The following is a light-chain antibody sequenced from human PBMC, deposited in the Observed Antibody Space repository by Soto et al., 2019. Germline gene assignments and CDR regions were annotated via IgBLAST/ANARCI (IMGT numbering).Light chain of an antibody. Sequence: EIVLTQSPGTLSLSPGERATLSCRASQSVNDNHLAWYQQKPGQAPRLLIYTTANRATGIPDRFSGSGSGTDFILTIRRLEPEDFAVYYCQQYGSSLSITFGQGTRLEIK. CDR3: QQYGSSLSIT. CDR1: QSVNDNH. J-gene: IGKJ5*01. CDR2: TTA. V-gene: IGKV3-20*01.